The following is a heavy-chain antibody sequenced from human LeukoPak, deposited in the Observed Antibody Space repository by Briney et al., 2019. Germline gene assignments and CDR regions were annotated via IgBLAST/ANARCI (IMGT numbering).Heavy chain of an antibody. V-gene: IGHV1-69*13. CDR3: ARAVEYSSSAEAYYYYYGMDV. CDR1: GGTFSSYA. D-gene: IGHD6-6*01. CDR2: IIPIFGTA. J-gene: IGHJ6*02. Sequence: EASVKVSCKASGGTFSSYAISWVRQAPGQGLEWMGGIIPIFGTANYAQKFQGRVTITADESTSTAYMELSSQRSEDTAVYYCARAVEYSSSAEAYYYYYGMDVWGQGTTVTVSS.